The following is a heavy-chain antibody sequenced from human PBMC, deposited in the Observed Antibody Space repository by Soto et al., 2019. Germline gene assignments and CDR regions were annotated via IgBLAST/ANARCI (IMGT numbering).Heavy chain of an antibody. Sequence: SETLSLTCTVSGGSISSGGYYWSWIRQHPGKGLEWIGYIYYSGSTYYNPSLKSRVTISGDTSKNQFSLKLSSVTAADTAVYYCARGYRRCFDYWGQGTLVTVSS. D-gene: IGHD4-4*01. CDR1: GGSISSGGYY. J-gene: IGHJ4*02. V-gene: IGHV4-31*03. CDR3: ARGYRRCFDY. CDR2: IYYSGST.